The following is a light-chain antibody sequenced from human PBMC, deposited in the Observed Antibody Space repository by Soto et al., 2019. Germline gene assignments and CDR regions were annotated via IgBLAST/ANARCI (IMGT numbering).Light chain of an antibody. CDR2: GAS. Sequence: EIVMTQSPATLSVSPGGRATLSCRASQSISDTLAWYQQKPGQAPRLLIYGASTRAPGFPARFSGSGSGTDFTLTISSLQYDDFPVYYCQQYNNCPWTFGQGTKLDIK. CDR1: QSISDT. J-gene: IGKJ1*01. V-gene: IGKV3-15*01. CDR3: QQYNNCPWT.